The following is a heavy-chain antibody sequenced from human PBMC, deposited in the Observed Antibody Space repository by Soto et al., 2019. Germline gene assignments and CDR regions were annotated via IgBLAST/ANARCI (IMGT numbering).Heavy chain of an antibody. Sequence: LRLSCAASGFTFSSYGMHWVRQAPGKGLEWVAVMSNDGTSRFYADSVKGRFTISRDNSKNTLYLQMNSLRAEDTAIYYCAKVRVKDYYYYAMDVWGQGTTVTSP. D-gene: IGHD4-4*01. J-gene: IGHJ6*02. CDR1: GFTFSSYG. CDR3: AKVRVKDYYYYAMDV. CDR2: MSNDGTSR. V-gene: IGHV3-30*18.